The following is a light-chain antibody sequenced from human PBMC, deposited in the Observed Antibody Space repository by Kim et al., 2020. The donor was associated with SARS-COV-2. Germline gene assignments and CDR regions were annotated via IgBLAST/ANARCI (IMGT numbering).Light chain of an antibody. V-gene: IGLV1-44*01. CDR3: AGWDDSLNGYV. Sequence: GQRVTISCSGTKSNIGRNTVKWYQHSPGTAPKLLIYSGNERPSGVPDRCSGSTSGTSASLAISGLQSEDEADYYCAGWDDSLNGYVFGTGTKVAVL. CDR1: KSNIGRNT. CDR2: SGN. J-gene: IGLJ1*01.